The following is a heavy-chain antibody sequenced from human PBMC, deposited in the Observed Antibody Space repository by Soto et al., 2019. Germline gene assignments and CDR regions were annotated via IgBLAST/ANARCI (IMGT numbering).Heavy chain of an antibody. D-gene: IGHD3-3*01. CDR2: ISGSDGKT. CDR1: GFSFSSYA. Sequence: EVQLLESGGGLVQPGGSLRLSCAASGFSFSSYAMSWVRQAPGKGLEWVSTISGSDGKTFYADSVKGRFSISRDTSDNMLYLQMNSLRDDDTAVYYCARWSYLDYWGQGARVTVSS. CDR3: ARWSYLDY. V-gene: IGHV3-23*01. J-gene: IGHJ4*02.